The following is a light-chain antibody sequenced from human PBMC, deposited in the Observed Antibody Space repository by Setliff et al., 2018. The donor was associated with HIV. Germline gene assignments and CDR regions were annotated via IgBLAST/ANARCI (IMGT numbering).Light chain of an antibody. CDR2: DFS. V-gene: IGLV2-14*03. CDR3: SSYTDNSTLDV. Sequence: QSALTQPASVSGSPGQSITISCTGTSSDVGGYNYVSWYQQHPGEAPRLLIYDFSYRPSGISRRFSGSKSGSTASLTISGLQTEDEADYYCSSYTDNSTLDVFGTGTKVTVL. CDR1: SSDVGGYNY. J-gene: IGLJ1*01.